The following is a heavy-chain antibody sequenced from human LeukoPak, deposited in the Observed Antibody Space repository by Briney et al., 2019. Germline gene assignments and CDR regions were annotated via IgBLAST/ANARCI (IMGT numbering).Heavy chain of an antibody. CDR2: IIPIFGTA. D-gene: IGHD2-2*01. V-gene: IGHV1-69*05. Sequence: GASVKVSCKASGGTFSSYAISWVRQAPGQGLEWMGGIIPIFGTANYAQKFQGRVTITTDESTSTAYMELSSLRSEDTAVYYCAMAVVPADNYYYYYMDVWGKGTTVTVSS. CDR1: GGTFSSYA. CDR3: AMAVVPADNYYYYYMDV. J-gene: IGHJ6*03.